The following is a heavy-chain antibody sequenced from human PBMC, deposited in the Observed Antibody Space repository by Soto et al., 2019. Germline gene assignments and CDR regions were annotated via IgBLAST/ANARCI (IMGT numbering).Heavy chain of an antibody. V-gene: IGHV3-21*01. CDR2: ISSSSTYI. J-gene: IGHJ6*02. Sequence: NPGGSLRLSCVASGFTFIGYNMNWVRQAPGKGLEWVASISSSSTYIYYADSVKGRFTISRDNAEKSLYLHMNSLRAEDTAVYYCARDPSKRGTTMDVWRQGTTVTVSS. CDR1: GFTFIGYN. CDR3: ARDPSKRGTTMDV. D-gene: IGHD3-16*01.